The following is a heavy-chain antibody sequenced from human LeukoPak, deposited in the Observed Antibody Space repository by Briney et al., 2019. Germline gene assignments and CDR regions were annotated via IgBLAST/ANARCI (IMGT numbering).Heavy chain of an antibody. J-gene: IGHJ4*02. CDR2: INHSGST. D-gene: IGHD2-2*01. CDR3: ARARGGIVVVILFDY. Sequence: PSETLSLTCAVYGGSFSGYYWSWIRQPPGKGLEWIGEINHSGSTNYNPSLKSRVTISVDTSKNQFSLKLSSVTAADTAVYYCARARGGIVVVILFDYWGQGTLVTVSS. V-gene: IGHV4-34*01. CDR1: GGSFSGYY.